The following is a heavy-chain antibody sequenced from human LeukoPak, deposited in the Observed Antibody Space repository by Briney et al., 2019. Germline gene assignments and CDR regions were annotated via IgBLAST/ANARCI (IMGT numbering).Heavy chain of an antibody. Sequence: PSETLSLTCTVSGGSISSGGYYWSWIRQPAGKGLEWIGRIYTSGSTNYNPSLKSRVTMSVDTSKNQFSLKLSSVTAADTAVYYCARDRLNIVLMVYATDYYGMDVWGQGTTVTVSS. V-gene: IGHV4-61*02. CDR1: GGSISSGGYY. J-gene: IGHJ6*02. CDR2: IYTSGST. D-gene: IGHD2-8*01. CDR3: ARDRLNIVLMVYATDYYGMDV.